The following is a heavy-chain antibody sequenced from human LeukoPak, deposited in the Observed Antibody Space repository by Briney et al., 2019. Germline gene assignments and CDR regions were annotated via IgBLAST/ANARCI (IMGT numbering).Heavy chain of an antibody. Sequence: GSSLRLSCSASGLTFSTHSIHWVRQAPGKGLEWVAVLSYDGSTKYFADSVKGRFAISRDNSQNTLYLQLNNLTAEDTAVYYCTRVRVPSRVLLPYFDYWGQGTLVTVSS. CDR1: GLTFSTHS. V-gene: IGHV3-30*01. D-gene: IGHD3-10*01. J-gene: IGHJ4*02. CDR2: LSYDGSTK. CDR3: TRVRVPSRVLLPYFDY.